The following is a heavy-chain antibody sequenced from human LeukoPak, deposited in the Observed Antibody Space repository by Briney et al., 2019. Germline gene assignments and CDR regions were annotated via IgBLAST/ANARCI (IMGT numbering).Heavy chain of an antibody. D-gene: IGHD6-13*01. Sequence: GASVKVSCKASGYTFTTYDINWVRQAAGQGLEWMGWMNPNSGNRGYAQKFQGRVTMTRNTSISTAYMELSSLRSEDTAVYFCARARAAGFIYAFDPWGQGTLVTVSS. J-gene: IGHJ5*02. CDR1: GYTFTTYD. CDR3: ARARAAGFIYAFDP. CDR2: MNPNSGNR. V-gene: IGHV1-8*01.